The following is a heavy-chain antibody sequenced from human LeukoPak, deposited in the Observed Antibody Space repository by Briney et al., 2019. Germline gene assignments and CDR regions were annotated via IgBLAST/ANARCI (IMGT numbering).Heavy chain of an antibody. D-gene: IGHD1-1*01. V-gene: IGHV4-34*01. CDR3: ARGLGYKTVARQFDY. J-gene: IGHJ4*02. Sequence: SETLSLTCTVSGGSIRSGDFYWSWIRQPPGKGLEWIGEINHSGSTNYNPSLKSRVTISVDTSKNQFSLKLSSVTAADTAVYYCARGLGYKTVARQFDYWGQGTLVTVSS. CDR1: GGSIRSGDFY. CDR2: INHSGST.